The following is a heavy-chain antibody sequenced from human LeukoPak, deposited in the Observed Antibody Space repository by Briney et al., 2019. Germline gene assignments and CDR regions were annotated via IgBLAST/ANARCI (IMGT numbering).Heavy chain of an antibody. CDR1: GFNFSSYS. CDR3: ARVGDGDSFDY. CDR2: ISSSSSYI. Sequence: PGGSLRLSCAASGFNFSSYSMNWVRQAPGKGLECVSSISSSSSYIHYADSVKGRFTISRDNAKNSLYLQMNSLRAEDTALYYCARVGDGDSFDYWGQGTLVTVSS. V-gene: IGHV3-21*01. J-gene: IGHJ4*02. D-gene: IGHD3-10*01.